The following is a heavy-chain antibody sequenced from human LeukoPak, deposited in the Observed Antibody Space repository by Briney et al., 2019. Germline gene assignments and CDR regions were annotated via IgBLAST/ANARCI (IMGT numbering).Heavy chain of an antibody. CDR2: ISSSSSYI. CDR1: GFTLSSHS. CDR3: AKDLGAYSLYSAFLL. V-gene: IGHV3-21*04. J-gene: IGHJ4*02. D-gene: IGHD2-15*01. Sequence: GGSLRLSCAASGFTLSSHSMNWVRQAPGKGLEWVSSISSSSSYIYYADSVKGRFTISRDNSKNTLYLQMNSLRAEDTAVYYCAKDLGAYSLYSAFLLGGQGTLVTVSS.